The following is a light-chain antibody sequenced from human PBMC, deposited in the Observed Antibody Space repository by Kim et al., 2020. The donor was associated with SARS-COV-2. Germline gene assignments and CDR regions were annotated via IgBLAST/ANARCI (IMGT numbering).Light chain of an antibody. CDR1: QSIASSF. Sequence: EIVLTQSPGTLSLSPGERATLSCRASQSIASSFLAWYQQKSGQAPRLLIYGASSRATGTPDRFSGSGSGTEFTLTITRLEPEDFAVYYCQLYGRSPRLTFGGGTKVEI. J-gene: IGKJ4*01. CDR3: QLYGRSPRLT. V-gene: IGKV3-20*01. CDR2: GAS.